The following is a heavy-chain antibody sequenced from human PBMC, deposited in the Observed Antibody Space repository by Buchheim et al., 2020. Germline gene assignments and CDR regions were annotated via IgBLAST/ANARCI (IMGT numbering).Heavy chain of an antibody. D-gene: IGHD3-10*01. CDR2: MNPNSGNT. CDR1: GYTFTSYD. V-gene: IGHV1-8*01. Sequence: QVQLVQSGAEVKKPGASVKVSCKASGYTFTSYDINWVRQATGQGLEWMGWMNPNSGNTGYAHKFQGRVTMTRNTSISTAYMELSRLRFEDTAVYYCARAHYYGSGSYYNGLGAFDIWGQGT. CDR3: ARAHYYGSGSYYNGLGAFDI. J-gene: IGHJ3*02.